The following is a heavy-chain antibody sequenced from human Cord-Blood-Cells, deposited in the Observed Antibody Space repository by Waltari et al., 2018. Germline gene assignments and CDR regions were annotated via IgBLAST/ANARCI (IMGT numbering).Heavy chain of an antibody. CDR1: GGSFSGYY. CDR2: IKHSGST. Sequence: QVQLQQWGAGLLKPSETLSLTCAVYGGSFSGYYWSWIRQPPGKGLEWIGEIKHSGSTNYNPSLKSRVTISVDTSKNQFSLKLSSVTAADTAVYYCARGPRIAAADDWYFDLWGRGTLVTVSS. J-gene: IGHJ2*01. D-gene: IGHD6-13*01. V-gene: IGHV4-34*01. CDR3: ARGPRIAAADDWYFDL.